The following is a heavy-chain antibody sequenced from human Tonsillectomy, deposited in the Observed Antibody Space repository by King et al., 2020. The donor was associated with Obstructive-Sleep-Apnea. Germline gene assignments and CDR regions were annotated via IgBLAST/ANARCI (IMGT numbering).Heavy chain of an antibody. V-gene: IGHV3-21*01. J-gene: IGHJ4*02. CDR3: AREGGRLSSNLDYLDY. CDR2: ISSTGDYI. Sequence: VQLVESGGGLVKPGGSLRLSCAASTFTFSRFTMNWVRQAPGKGLEWVSSISSTGDYIYYADSLKGRFTISRDNAKNSLYLQMNSLRAEDTAVYYCAREGGRLSSNLDYLDYWGQGSLVTVSS. D-gene: IGHD2-2*01. CDR1: TFTFSRFT.